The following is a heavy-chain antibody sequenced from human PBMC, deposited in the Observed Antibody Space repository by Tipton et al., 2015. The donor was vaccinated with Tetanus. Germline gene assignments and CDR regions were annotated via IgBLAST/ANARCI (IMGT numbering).Heavy chain of an antibody. CDR1: GGSFGNFY. CDR3: ARVWFGDLFGVGAFDI. Sequence: TLSLTCTISGGSFGNFYWAWIRQPPGRGLEWIGYIYYSGSTNYDPSLESRVTISLDTSKNQFSLKMSSVTAADTAMYYCARVWFGDLFGVGAFDIWGQGTMVTVSS. J-gene: IGHJ3*02. D-gene: IGHD3-10*01. V-gene: IGHV4-59*01. CDR2: IYYSGST.